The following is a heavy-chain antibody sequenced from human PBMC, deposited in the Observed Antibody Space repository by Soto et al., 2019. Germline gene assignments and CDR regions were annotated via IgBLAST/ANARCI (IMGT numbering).Heavy chain of an antibody. CDR1: GFTFDDYA. V-gene: IGHV3-9*01. CDR3: AKDIAMGYYFYYMDV. D-gene: IGHD5-18*01. Sequence: EVQLVESGGGLVQPGRSLRLSCVAAGFTFDDYAMHWVRQVPGKGLEWVSGISWSSGNISYADSVKGRFTISRDNAKNSLYLQMNSLRTEDTALYYCAKDIAMGYYFYYMDVWCKGTTVSVSS. CDR2: ISWSSGNI. J-gene: IGHJ6*03.